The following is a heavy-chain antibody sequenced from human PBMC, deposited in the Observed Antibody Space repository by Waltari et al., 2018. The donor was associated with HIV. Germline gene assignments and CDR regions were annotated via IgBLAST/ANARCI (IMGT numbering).Heavy chain of an antibody. CDR1: GYTFTGHY. CDR3: ARVTTVTGDSYFYYGMDV. V-gene: IGHV1-2*06. D-gene: IGHD4-17*01. Sequence: QVQLVQSGAEVRKPGASVKVSCKASGYTFTGHYLHWVRQAPGQGLEGRGRIHPDRGGTNYAQKFQARVTMTRDTSIGAAYMELSSLRPNDTAVYYCARVTTVTGDSYFYYGMDVWGQGTTVTVSS. J-gene: IGHJ6*02. CDR2: IHPDRGGT.